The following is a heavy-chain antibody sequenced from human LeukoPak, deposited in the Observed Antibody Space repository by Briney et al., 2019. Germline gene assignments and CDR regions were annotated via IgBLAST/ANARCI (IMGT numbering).Heavy chain of an antibody. CDR3: ARGPYYDFWSGYHY. CDR1: GGSFSGYY. CDR2: INHSGST. Sequence: SETLSLTCAVYGGSFSGYYWSWIRQPPGKGLEWIGEINHSGSTNYNPSLKSRVTISVDTSKNQFSLKLSSVTAADTAVYYCARGPYYDFWSGYHYWGQGTLVTVS. V-gene: IGHV4-34*01. D-gene: IGHD3-3*01. J-gene: IGHJ4*02.